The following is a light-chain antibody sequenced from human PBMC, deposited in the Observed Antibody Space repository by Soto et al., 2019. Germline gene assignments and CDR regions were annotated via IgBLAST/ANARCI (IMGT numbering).Light chain of an antibody. Sequence: DIQMTQSPSTLPASVGDRVTVACRASQSIGSWLAWYQQKPGHAPKLLIYNATTLESDVPSRFSGSGSGTEFTIPTASLQPDDFATYSCQHDADYSSFGQGTRV. CDR1: QSIGSW. J-gene: IGKJ1*01. V-gene: IGKV1-5*03. CDR2: NAT. CDR3: QHDADYSS.